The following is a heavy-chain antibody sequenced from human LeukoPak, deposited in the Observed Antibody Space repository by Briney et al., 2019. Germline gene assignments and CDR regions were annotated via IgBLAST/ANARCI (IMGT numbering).Heavy chain of an antibody. V-gene: IGHV1-18*01. CDR2: ISAYNGNT. D-gene: IGHD3-3*01. J-gene: IGHJ5*02. CDR1: GYTFTSYG. Sequence: ASVKVSCKASGYTFTSYGISWVRQAPGQGLEWMGWISAYNGNTNYAQKLQGRVTMTTDTSTSTAYMELRSLRSDDTAVYYCARSGTIFGVVIIPGWGWFDPWGQGTLVTVSS. CDR3: ARSGTIFGVVIIPGWGWFDP.